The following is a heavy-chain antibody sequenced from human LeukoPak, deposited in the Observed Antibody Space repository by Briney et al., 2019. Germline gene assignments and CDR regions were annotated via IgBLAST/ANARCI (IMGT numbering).Heavy chain of an antibody. J-gene: IGHJ6*04. CDR2: IYSDGRT. Sequence: GGSLRLSCAASGFIFSSFAMNWVRQAPGKGLEWVSLIYSDGRTYYADSVKGRFTISRDNAKNSLYLQMNSPRAEDTAVYYCAELGITMIGGVWGKGTTVTISS. CDR1: GFIFSSFA. D-gene: IGHD3-10*02. V-gene: IGHV3-23*03. CDR3: AELGITMIGGV.